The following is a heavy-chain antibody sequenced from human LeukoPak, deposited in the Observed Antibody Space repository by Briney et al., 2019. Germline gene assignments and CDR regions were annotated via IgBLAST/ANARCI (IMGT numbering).Heavy chain of an antibody. CDR3: ARRWDFIDY. V-gene: IGHV3-11*01. CDR1: GFTLSDYY. J-gene: IGHJ4*02. D-gene: IGHD1-26*01. Sequence: GGSLRLSCAASGFTLSDYYMSWIRQAPGKGLEWVSYSSSSGSTIYYADSVKGRFASSRDNAKNSLYLQMNSLRAEDTAVYYCARRWDFIDYWGQGTLVTVSS. CDR2: SSSSGSTI.